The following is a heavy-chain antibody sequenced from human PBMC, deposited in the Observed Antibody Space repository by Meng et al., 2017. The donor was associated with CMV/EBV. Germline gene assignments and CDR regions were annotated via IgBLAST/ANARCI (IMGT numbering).Heavy chain of an antibody. CDR1: GGTFSSYA. CDR3: ARVLPWGRQAGYSSSWPYYYGMDV. D-gene: IGHD6-13*01. CDR2: IIPILGIA. J-gene: IGHJ6*02. Sequence: SVKVSCKASGGTFSSYAISWVRQAPGQGLEWMGGIIPILGIANYAQKLQGRVTITADKSTSTAYMELSSLRSEDTAVYYCARVLPWGRQAGYSSSWPYYYGMDVWGQGTTVTVSS. V-gene: IGHV1-69*10.